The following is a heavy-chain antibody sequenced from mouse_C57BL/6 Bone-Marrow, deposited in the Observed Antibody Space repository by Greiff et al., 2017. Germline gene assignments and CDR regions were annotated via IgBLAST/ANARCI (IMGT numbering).Heavy chain of an antibody. J-gene: IGHJ4*01. CDR3: ARYDYYAMDY. V-gene: IGHV1-26*01. CDR2: INPNNGGT. CDR1: GYTFTDYY. Sequence: VQLQQSGPELVKPGASVKLSCKASGYTFTDYYMNWVKQSHGKSLEWIGDINPNNGGTSYNQKFKGKATLTVDKSSSTAYMELRSLTSEDSAVYYCARYDYYAMDYWGQGTSVTVSS.